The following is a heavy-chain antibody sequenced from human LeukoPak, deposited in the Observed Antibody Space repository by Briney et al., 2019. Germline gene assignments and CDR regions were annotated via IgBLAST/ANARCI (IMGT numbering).Heavy chain of an antibody. D-gene: IGHD1-26*01. CDR2: INHSGST. V-gene: IGHV4-34*01. CDR1: GGSISGYH. CDR3: ARLPSGSYTGAVGAFDI. J-gene: IGHJ3*02. Sequence: SETLSLTCTVSGGSISGYHWSWIRQPPGKGLEWIGEINHSGSTNYNPSLKSRVTISVDTSKNQFSLKLSSVTAADTAVYYCARLPSGSYTGAVGAFDIWGQGTMVTVSS.